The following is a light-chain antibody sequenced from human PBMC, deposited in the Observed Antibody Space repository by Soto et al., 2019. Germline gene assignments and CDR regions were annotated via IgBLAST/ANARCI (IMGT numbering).Light chain of an antibody. Sequence: EIVLTQSPGTLSLSPGERATLSCRASQTVDSSFLAWYQHKPGQAPRLLIYAASTRATGIPDRFSGSGSGTDFTLTIRRLEPEDFAVYYWQQYGNSPLFIFGPGTKVDIK. J-gene: IGKJ3*01. CDR2: AAS. V-gene: IGKV3-20*01. CDR3: QQYGNSPLFI. CDR1: QTVDSSF.